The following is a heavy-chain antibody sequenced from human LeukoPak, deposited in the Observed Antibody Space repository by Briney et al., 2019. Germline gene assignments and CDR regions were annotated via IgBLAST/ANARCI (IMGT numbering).Heavy chain of an antibody. CDR3: ARDNVRYGMDV. J-gene: IGHJ6*02. V-gene: IGHV1-18*01. CDR1: GYTFTSYG. CDR2: ISAYNGNT. Sequence: ASVKVSCKASGYTFTSYGISWVRRAPGQGLEWMGWISAYNGNTNYAQKLQGRVTMTTDTSTSTAYMELRSLRPDDTAVYYCARDNVRYGMDVWGQGTTVTVSS. D-gene: IGHD2-8*01.